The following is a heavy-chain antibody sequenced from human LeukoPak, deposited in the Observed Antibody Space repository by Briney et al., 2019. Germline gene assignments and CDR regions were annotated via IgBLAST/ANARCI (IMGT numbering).Heavy chain of an antibody. D-gene: IGHD6-25*01. J-gene: IGHJ4*02. CDR1: GFTSRNYW. V-gene: IGHV3-7*01. CDR3: TKWRAAQSEFDC. CDR2: IKQDGSKI. Sequence: PGGSLRLSCTGSGFTSRNYWMAWVRQAPGKGLEWVAHIKQDGSKIEYVDSVEGRFTISRDNAKNSVFLEMSSLRVEDTAVYYCTKWRAAQSEFDCWGQGTVVTVSS.